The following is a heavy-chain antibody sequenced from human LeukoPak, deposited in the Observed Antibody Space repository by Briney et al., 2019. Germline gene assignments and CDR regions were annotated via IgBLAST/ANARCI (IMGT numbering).Heavy chain of an antibody. CDR3: TRVVYIPYYYYYYMDV. V-gene: IGHV4-34*01. CDR1: VGSFSVNY. Sequence: SETLSLTFAFYVGSFSVNYWNCMRQPPGKEAEGMGEINHSGSTNYNPSLKSRVTISVDTSKNQFALKLSSVTAADTAVYYCTRVVYIPYYYYYYMDVWGKGSTVTVSS. D-gene: IGHD5/OR15-5a*01. CDR2: INHSGST. J-gene: IGHJ6*03.